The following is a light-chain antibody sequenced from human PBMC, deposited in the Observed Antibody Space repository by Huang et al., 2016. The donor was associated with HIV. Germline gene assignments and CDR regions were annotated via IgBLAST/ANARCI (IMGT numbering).Light chain of an antibody. CDR1: QNVRNN. J-gene: IGKJ4*01. CDR2: ETS. Sequence: EIMMTQSPATLSVSTGGRATLSCRASQNVRNNLAWYQQKTVQAPRLLIYETSTRASGIPARFSGSGSATDFTLTISGLQSEDFAIYYCQQYDKWPPGLTFGGGTKVEI. V-gene: IGKV3D-15*01. CDR3: QQYDKWPPGLT.